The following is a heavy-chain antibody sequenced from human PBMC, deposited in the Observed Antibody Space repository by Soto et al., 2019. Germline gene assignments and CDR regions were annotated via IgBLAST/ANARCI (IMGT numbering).Heavy chain of an antibody. CDR2: IIPIFGTA. D-gene: IGHD2-2*01. Sequence: QVQLVQSGAEVKKPGSSVKVSCKASGGTFSSYAISWVRQAPGQGLEWMGGIIPIFGTANYAQKFQGRVTITADKSTSTAYMELSSLRSEDTAVYYCARAWHGNSGDIVVVPAAIGYYYYGMDVWGQGTTVTVSS. CDR3: ARAWHGNSGDIVVVPAAIGYYYYGMDV. V-gene: IGHV1-69*06. J-gene: IGHJ6*02. CDR1: GGTFSSYA.